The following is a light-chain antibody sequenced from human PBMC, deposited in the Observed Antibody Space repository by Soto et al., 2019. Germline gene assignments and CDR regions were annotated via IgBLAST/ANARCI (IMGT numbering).Light chain of an antibody. V-gene: IGKV3-15*01. CDR3: QQYYNWPYT. CDR1: QSVSSY. Sequence: EIVLTQSPATLSLSPGERATLSCRASQSVSSYLAWYQQKPGQAPRLLIYDASNRATGIPARLSGSGSGTEFTLTSSSLQSEDFAFYYCQQYYNWPYTFGQGTKLEIK. J-gene: IGKJ2*01. CDR2: DAS.